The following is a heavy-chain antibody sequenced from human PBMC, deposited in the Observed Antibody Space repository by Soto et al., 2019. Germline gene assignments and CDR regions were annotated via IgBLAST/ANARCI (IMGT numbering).Heavy chain of an antibody. CDR2: IKSKTDGGTT. D-gene: IGHD2-15*01. J-gene: IGHJ4*02. V-gene: IGHV3-15*01. CDR3: TQIRYCSGASCYSLSFV. CDR1: GFTFSNAW. Sequence: GSLRLSCAASGFTFSNAWMNWVRQAPGKGLEWVGRIKSKTDGGTTHYAAPVKGRFTISRDDSKNTLYLQMNSLKTEDTGVYYCTQIRYCSGASCYSLSFVWGQGTLVTVSS.